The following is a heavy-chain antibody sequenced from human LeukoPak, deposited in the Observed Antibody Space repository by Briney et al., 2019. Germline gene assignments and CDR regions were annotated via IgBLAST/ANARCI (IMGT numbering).Heavy chain of an antibody. CDR3: AGDGSRYCSSTSCYYGFDP. Sequence: SETLSLTCTVSGGSISSYYWSWIRQPPGKGLEWIGYIYYSGSTNYNPSLKSRVTISVDTSKNQFSLKLSSVTAADTAVYYCAGDGSRYCSSTSCYYGFDPWGQGTLVTVSS. CDR2: IYYSGST. V-gene: IGHV4-59*01. J-gene: IGHJ5*02. CDR1: GGSISSYY. D-gene: IGHD2-2*01.